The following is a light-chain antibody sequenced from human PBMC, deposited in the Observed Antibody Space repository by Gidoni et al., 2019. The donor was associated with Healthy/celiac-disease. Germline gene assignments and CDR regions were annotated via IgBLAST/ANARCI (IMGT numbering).Light chain of an antibody. CDR1: QSVSSSY. Sequence: EIVLTQSPGTLSLSPGERATISCRASQSVSSSYLAWYQQKPGQAPRLLIYGASSRATGIPDRFSGSGSGTDFTLTISRLEPEDFAVYYCQQYGSSPPWTFXXXTKVEIK. J-gene: IGKJ1*01. CDR2: GAS. V-gene: IGKV3-20*01. CDR3: QQYGSSPPWT.